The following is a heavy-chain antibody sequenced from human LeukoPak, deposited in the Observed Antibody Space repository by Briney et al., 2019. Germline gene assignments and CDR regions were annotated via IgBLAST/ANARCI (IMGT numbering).Heavy chain of an antibody. V-gene: IGHV1-46*01. CDR3: ARAPASYAFDI. CDR1: GYTFTTYY. CDR2: INPSGGST. Sequence: GASVKVSCKASGYTFTTYYMHWVRQAPGQGLERMGIINPSGGSTSYAQNFQGRVTMTRDTSTSTVYMELSSLRSEDTAVYYCARAPASYAFDIWGQGTLVTVSS. J-gene: IGHJ3*02.